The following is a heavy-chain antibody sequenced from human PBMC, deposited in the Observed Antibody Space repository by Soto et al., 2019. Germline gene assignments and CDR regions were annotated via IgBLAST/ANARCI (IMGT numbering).Heavy chain of an antibody. CDR3: ARERKGAAAGSYFWYFDL. CDR2: INHSGST. Sequence: SETLSLTCAVYGGSFSGYYWSWIRQPPGKGLEWIGEINHSGSTNYNPSLKSRVTISVDTSKNQFSLKLSSVTAADTAVYYCARERKGAAAGSYFWYFDLWGRGTLVT. V-gene: IGHV4-34*01. D-gene: IGHD6-13*01. J-gene: IGHJ2*01. CDR1: GGSFSGYY.